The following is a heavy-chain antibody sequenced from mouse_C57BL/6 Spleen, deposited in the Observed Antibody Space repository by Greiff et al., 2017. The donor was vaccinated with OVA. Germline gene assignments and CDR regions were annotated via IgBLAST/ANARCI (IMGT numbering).Heavy chain of an antibody. J-gene: IGHJ1*03. CDR3: ATGVYGGSYWYFDV. V-gene: IGHV1-47*01. Sequence: VQLQQSGAELVKPGASVKMSCKASGYTFTTYPIEWMKQNHGKSLEWIGKFNPDNDDTKYNEKFKGKDTLTVEKSSNTVYLELSRLTSEDSAVYDCATGVYGGSYWYFDVWGTGTTVTVSS. CDR1: GYTFTTYP. CDR2: FNPDNDDT. D-gene: IGHD1-1*01.